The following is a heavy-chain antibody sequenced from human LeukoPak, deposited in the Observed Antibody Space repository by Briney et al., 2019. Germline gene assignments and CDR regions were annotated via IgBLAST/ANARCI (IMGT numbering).Heavy chain of an antibody. CDR2: IGSSSGNT. Sequence: GGSLTLSCAASGFTFSSYSMNWVRQAPGKGLEWISYIGSSSGNTKYADSVKGRFTISGDKAKNSVYLQMNGLRVEDTAVYYCASDTKYAFDNWGQGTLVTVSS. V-gene: IGHV3-48*01. J-gene: IGHJ4*02. CDR1: GFTFSSYS. CDR3: ASDTKYAFDN. D-gene: IGHD2-2*01.